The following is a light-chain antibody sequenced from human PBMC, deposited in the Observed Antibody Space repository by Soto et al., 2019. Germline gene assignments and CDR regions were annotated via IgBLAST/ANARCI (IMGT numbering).Light chain of an antibody. V-gene: IGKV1D-8*03. CDR3: QQLNAYPLT. J-gene: IGKJ5*01. Sequence: VIWMTQSPSLLSASTGDRFTISCLMSQGISSYLAWYQQKPGKAPNLLIYAASTLQSGVPSRFSGSGSGTDFTLTISNLQPEDFATYYCQQLNAYPLTFGQGTRLEIK. CDR2: AAS. CDR1: QGISSY.